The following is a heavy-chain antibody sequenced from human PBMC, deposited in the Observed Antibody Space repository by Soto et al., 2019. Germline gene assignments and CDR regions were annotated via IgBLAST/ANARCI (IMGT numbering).Heavy chain of an antibody. J-gene: IGHJ6*02. V-gene: IGHV1-69*12. Sequence: QVQLLQSGAEVKKPGSSVRVSCEASGGTFRTYAISWVRQAPGQGLEWMGEIIPIFGKVNYAQKFQGRVTITADXAPTXVXLDLRSLTSEDTAVYYCAKGAVAGTPTSYYYYGMDVWGQGTTVTVS. CDR2: IIPIFGKV. D-gene: IGHD6-19*01. CDR3: AKGAVAGTPTSYYYYGMDV. CDR1: GGTFRTYA.